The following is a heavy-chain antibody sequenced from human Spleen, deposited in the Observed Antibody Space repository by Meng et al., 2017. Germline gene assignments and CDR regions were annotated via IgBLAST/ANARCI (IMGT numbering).Heavy chain of an antibody. CDR3: ARDRIVVVPAAIGSYYYYGMDV. D-gene: IGHD2-2*02. J-gene: IGHJ6*02. Sequence: SETLSLTCTVSGGSISSGGYYWSWIRQHPGKGLEWIGYIYYTGTSNYNPSLKSRVTMSVDMSKNQFSLNLSSVTAADTAVYYCARDRIVVVPAAIGSYYYYGMDVWGQGTTVTVSS. CDR1: GGSISSGGYY. V-gene: IGHV4-61*08. CDR2: IYYTGTS.